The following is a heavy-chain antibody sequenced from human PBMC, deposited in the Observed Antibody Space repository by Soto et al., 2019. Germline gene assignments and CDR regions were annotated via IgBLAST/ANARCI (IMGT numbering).Heavy chain of an antibody. Sequence: QVQLVESGGGVVQSGRSLRLSCAASGFTFSTSGMHWIRQAPGKGLEWVAMISHDGGATYYVYSVKGRFTISSDTDKNTLHLQMDSLRPEDTSTYYCAKDWGSSGWYNWFDPLCQGTLVT. CDR1: GFTFSTSG. CDR2: ISHDGGAT. J-gene: IGHJ5*02. CDR3: AKDWGSSGWYNWFDP. V-gene: IGHV3-30*18. D-gene: IGHD6-13*01.